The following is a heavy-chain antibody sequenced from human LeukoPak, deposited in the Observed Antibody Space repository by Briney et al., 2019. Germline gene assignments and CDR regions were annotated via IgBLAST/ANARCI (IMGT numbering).Heavy chain of an antibody. CDR2: IYTSGST. V-gene: IGHV4-4*07. Sequence: PSETLSLTCIVSGGSISSYYWSWIRQPAGKGLEWIGRIYTSGSTNYNPSLKSRVTMSVDTSKNQFSLKLSSVTAADTAVYYCARDASWSGWEIHYYYYMDVWGKGTTVTVSS. CDR1: GGSISSYY. D-gene: IGHD3-3*01. J-gene: IGHJ6*03. CDR3: ARDASWSGWEIHYYYYMDV.